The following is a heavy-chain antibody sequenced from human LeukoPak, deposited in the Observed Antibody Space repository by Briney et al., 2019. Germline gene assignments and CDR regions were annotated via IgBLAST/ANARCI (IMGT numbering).Heavy chain of an antibody. J-gene: IGHJ5*02. CDR2: IIPIFGRA. Sequence: SVKVSCKASVGTFSNYAISWVRQAPGQGLEWMGGIIPIFGRANYAQKFQGRVTITADESTSTAYMELSSLTSEDTAVYYCARTPSVVVTASPWLGWFDPWGQGTLVTVSS. CDR3: ARTPSVVVTASPWLGWFDP. V-gene: IGHV1-69*01. D-gene: IGHD2-21*02. CDR1: VGTFSNYA.